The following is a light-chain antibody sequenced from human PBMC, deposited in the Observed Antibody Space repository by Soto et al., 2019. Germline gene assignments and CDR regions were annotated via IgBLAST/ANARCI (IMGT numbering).Light chain of an antibody. CDR2: EVH. V-gene: IGLV2-14*01. J-gene: IGLJ2*01. Sequence: QSALTQPASVSGSPGQSITISCTGTSSDVGGYKYVSWYQQHPGKAPKVMIYEVHNRPSGVSNRFSGSKSGNTASLTISGLQAEDEADYYCCSYTSTYTLLFGGGTKLTVL. CDR3: CSYTSTYTLL. CDR1: SSDVGGYKY.